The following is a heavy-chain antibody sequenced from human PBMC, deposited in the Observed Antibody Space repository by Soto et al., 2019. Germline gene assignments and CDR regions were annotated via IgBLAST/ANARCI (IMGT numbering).Heavy chain of an antibody. D-gene: IGHD3-22*01. V-gene: IGHV4-39*01. CDR1: GGSISSSSYY. CDR3: ARRLYSDSSGFAGGGMDA. CDR2: IYYSGST. Sequence: QLQLQESGPGLVKPSETLSLTCTVSGGSISSSSYYWGWIRQPPGKGLEWIGRIYYSGSTSYNPSPETRLPLSAATAKNRFSLTLSPVTAADPAVYYCARRLYSDSSGFAGGGMDAWGQGTTVTVSS. J-gene: IGHJ6*02.